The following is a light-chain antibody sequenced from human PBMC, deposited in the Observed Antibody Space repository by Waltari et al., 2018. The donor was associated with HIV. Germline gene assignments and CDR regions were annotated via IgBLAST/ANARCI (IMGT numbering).Light chain of an antibody. V-gene: IGKV3-20*01. CDR1: QTVLANY. J-gene: IGKJ4*01. CDR3: QQYGSAPLT. Sequence: EIALPQSPAPLSLFPGARATPSRSASQTVLANYVAWYRQQRGQAPRLLIYGASKRASGIPDRFSGSGSGTDFTLTIRTLEPEDFAVYYCQQYGSAPLTFGGGTKVEIK. CDR2: GAS.